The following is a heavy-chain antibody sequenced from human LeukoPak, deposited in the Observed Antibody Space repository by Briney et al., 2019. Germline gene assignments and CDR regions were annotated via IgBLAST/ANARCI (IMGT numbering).Heavy chain of an antibody. CDR2: ISHDGSFE. CDR1: GFTFSSYG. Sequence: GRSLRLSCAASGFTFSSYGMHWVRQAPGKGLEWVGTISHDGSFEFYADSVKGRFTISRDSSKSTLYLQMNSLRAEDTAVYYCARGYSVRGDYWGQGTLVTVSS. D-gene: IGHD2-21*01. CDR3: ARGYSVRGDY. V-gene: IGHV3-30*03. J-gene: IGHJ4*02.